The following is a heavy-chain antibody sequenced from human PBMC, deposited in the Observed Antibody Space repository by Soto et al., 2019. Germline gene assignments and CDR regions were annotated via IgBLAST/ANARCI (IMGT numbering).Heavy chain of an antibody. Sequence: GGSLRLSCAASGFTFSSYAMHWFRQAPGKGLEWVAVISYDGSNKYYADSVKGRFTISRDNSKNTLYLQMNSLRAEDTAVYYCARVPRGYSYGALDYWGQGTLVTVSS. D-gene: IGHD5-18*01. CDR3: ARVPRGYSYGALDY. V-gene: IGHV3-30-3*01. J-gene: IGHJ4*02. CDR1: GFTFSSYA. CDR2: ISYDGSNK.